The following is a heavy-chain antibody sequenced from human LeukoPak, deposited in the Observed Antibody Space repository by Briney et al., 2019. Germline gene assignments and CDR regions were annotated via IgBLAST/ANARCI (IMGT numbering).Heavy chain of an antibody. D-gene: IGHD1-1*01. CDR3: ARVSGWNPFDY. J-gene: IGHJ4*02. V-gene: IGHV3-74*01. Sequence: GGSLRLSCAASGFTFSSYAMSWVRQAPGKGLVWVSRINTDGTSTSYADSVKGRFTISRDNAKNTLYLQMNSLRAEDTAVYYCARVSGWNPFDYWGQGTLVTVSS. CDR1: GFTFSSYA. CDR2: INTDGTST.